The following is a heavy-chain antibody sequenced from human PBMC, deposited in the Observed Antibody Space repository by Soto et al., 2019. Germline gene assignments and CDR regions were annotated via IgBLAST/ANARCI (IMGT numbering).Heavy chain of an antibody. CDR1: GYTFTSYG. D-gene: IGHD3-9*01. J-gene: IGHJ4*02. CDR2: ISAYNGNT. Sequence: ASVKVSCKASGYTFTSYGISWVRQAPGQGLEWMGWISAYNGNTNYAQKLQGRVTMTTDTSTSTAYMELRSLRSDDTAVYFCARNELRYFDWSSNFDYWVQGTLVTVSS. V-gene: IGHV1-18*01. CDR3: ARNELRYFDWSSNFDY.